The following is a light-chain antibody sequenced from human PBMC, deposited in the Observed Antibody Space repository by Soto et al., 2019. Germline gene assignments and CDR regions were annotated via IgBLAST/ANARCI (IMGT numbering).Light chain of an antibody. CDR2: EVS. V-gene: IGLV2-14*01. CDR3: NSYTSSSTLL. Sequence: QSVLTQPASVSGSPGQSITISCTGTSSDVGGYNYVSWYQHHPGKAPKLMIYEVSDRPSGVSNRFSGSKSGNTASLTISGLQAEDEADYYCNSYTSSSTLLFGGGTKVTVL. J-gene: IGLJ2*01. CDR1: SSDVGGYNY.